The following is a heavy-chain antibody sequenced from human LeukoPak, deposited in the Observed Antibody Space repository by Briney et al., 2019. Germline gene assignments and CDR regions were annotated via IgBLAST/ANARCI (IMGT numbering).Heavy chain of an antibody. J-gene: IGHJ4*02. Sequence: GGSLRLSCAASGFTFSGYWMHWVRQAPGMGLVWVSRINIDGSSTTYADSVKGRFTISRDNAKNTLYLQINSLRAEDTAVYYCARDLPAGNDYYFDYWGQGTLVTVSA. V-gene: IGHV3-74*01. CDR2: INIDGSST. CDR1: GFTFSGYW. CDR3: ARDLPAGNDYYFDY. D-gene: IGHD1-1*01.